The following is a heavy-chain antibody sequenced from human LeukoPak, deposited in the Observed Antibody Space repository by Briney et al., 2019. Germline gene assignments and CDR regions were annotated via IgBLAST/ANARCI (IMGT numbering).Heavy chain of an antibody. J-gene: IGHJ4*02. Sequence: ASVKVSCKASGYTFTSYGISWVRQAPGQGLEWMGWISAYNGNTNYAQKLQGRVTMTTDTSASTAYMELSSLRSEDTAVYYCARDRGLLWFGEFLDYWGQGTLVTVSS. CDR1: GYTFTSYG. CDR2: ISAYNGNT. V-gene: IGHV1-18*01. D-gene: IGHD3-10*01. CDR3: ARDRGLLWFGEFLDY.